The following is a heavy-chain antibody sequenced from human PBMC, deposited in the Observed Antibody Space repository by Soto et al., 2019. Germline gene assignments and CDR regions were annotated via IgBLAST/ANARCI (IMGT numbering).Heavy chain of an antibody. CDR3: ARDRDDYGSGNYYNRIDF. Sequence: QVQLVQSGAEVKKPGSSVKVSCKASGGIFSTYAISWLRQAPGQALEWMGGIIPIFGTPNYAQRFQGRVTITADESTSTAYMELSRLRSEDTAVYYCARDRDDYGSGNYYNRIDFWGQGTRVTVSS. J-gene: IGHJ4*02. V-gene: IGHV1-69*01. D-gene: IGHD3-10*01. CDR1: GGIFSTYA. CDR2: IIPIFGTP.